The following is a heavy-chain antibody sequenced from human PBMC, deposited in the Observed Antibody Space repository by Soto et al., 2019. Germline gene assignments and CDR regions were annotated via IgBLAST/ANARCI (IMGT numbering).Heavy chain of an antibody. CDR2: INAANGDT. CDR3: VRRHVSATGIDWFDP. V-gene: IGHV1-3*01. D-gene: IGHD6-13*01. CDR1: GYTFTTYG. J-gene: IGHJ5*02. Sequence: ASVKVSCKTSGYTFTTYGIHCVRQAPGQRLEWMGWINAANGDTKYSPKFQGRVTITRDTSASTAYMELSSLRSEDTALYYCVRRHVSATGIDWFDPWGQGTLVNVS.